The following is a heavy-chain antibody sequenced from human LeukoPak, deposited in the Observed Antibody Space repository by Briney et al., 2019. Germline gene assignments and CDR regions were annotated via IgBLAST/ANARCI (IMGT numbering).Heavy chain of an antibody. D-gene: IGHD1-26*01. Sequence: SETLSLTCTVSGGSISSYYWSWIRQPPGKGLEWIGYIYYSGSTNYNPSLKSRVTISVDTSKNQFSLKLSSVTAADTAVYYCARIETGEEYYYYYYGMDVWGQGTTITVSS. CDR3: ARIETGEEYYYYYYGMDV. J-gene: IGHJ6*02. CDR1: GGSISSYY. CDR2: IYYSGST. V-gene: IGHV4-59*08.